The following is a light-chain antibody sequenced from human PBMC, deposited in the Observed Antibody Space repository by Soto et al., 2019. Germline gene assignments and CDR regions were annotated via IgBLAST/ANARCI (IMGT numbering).Light chain of an antibody. CDR1: SSDIGRYNL. Sequence: QSVLAQPASVSGSPGQSITISCTGTSSDIGRYNLVSWYQQYPGKAPKLVIYDVTKRPSGVSDRFSASKSGNTASLTISGLQAEDEADYYCCSHAGRGSVLFGGGTKLNVL. V-gene: IGLV2-23*02. J-gene: IGLJ2*01. CDR3: CSHAGRGSVL. CDR2: DVT.